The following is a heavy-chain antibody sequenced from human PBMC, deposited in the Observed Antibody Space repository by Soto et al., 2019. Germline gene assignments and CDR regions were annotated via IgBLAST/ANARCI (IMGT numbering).Heavy chain of an antibody. CDR2: IWYDGSNK. J-gene: IGHJ6*02. D-gene: IGHD3-3*01. CDR3: AKTSEGTYYDFWSGYYSGVSYYYGMDV. CDR1: GFTFSSYG. V-gene: IGHV3-33*06. Sequence: VGSLRLSCAASGFTFSSYGMHWVRQAPGKGLEWVAVIWYDGSNKYYADSVKGRFTISRDNSKNTLYLQMNSLRAEDTAVYYCAKTSEGTYYDFWSGYYSGVSYYYGMDVWGQGTTVTVSS.